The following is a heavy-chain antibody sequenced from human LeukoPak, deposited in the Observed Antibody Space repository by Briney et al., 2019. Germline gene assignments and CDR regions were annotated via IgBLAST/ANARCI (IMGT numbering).Heavy chain of an antibody. CDR2: IYYSGST. Sequence: SETLSLTCTVSGGSISSSSYYRGWIRQPPGKGLEWIGSIYYSGSTYYNPSLKSRVTISVDTSKNQFSLKLSSVTAADTAVYYCASITVDTAMTPDWYFDLWGRGTLVTVSS. CDR1: GGSISSSSYY. D-gene: IGHD5-18*01. J-gene: IGHJ2*01. V-gene: IGHV4-39*01. CDR3: ASITVDTAMTPDWYFDL.